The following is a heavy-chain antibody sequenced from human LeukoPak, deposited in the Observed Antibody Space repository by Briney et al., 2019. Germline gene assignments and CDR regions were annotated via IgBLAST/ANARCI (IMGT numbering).Heavy chain of an antibody. Sequence: EASVKVSCKASGGTFSSYAISWVRQAPGQGLEWMGGIIPIFGTANYAQKFQGRVTITADKSTSTAYMELSSLRSEDTAVYYCARDPADFWSGYYTDYYYYMDVWGKGTTVTVSS. J-gene: IGHJ6*03. CDR1: GGTFSSYA. D-gene: IGHD3-3*01. CDR3: ARDPADFWSGYYTDYYYYMDV. CDR2: IIPIFGTA. V-gene: IGHV1-69*06.